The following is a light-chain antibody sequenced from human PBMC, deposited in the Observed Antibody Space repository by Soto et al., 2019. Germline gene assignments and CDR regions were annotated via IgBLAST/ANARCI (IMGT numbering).Light chain of an antibody. CDR3: SSYSDSDTKV. CDR1: SSDVGAYIY. V-gene: IGLV2-14*01. J-gene: IGLJ1*01. CDR2: EVN. Sequence: QSALTQPDSVSGSPGQSITISCGGTSSDVGAYIYVSWYQQYPGKAPKLIIYEVNNRPSGVSGRFSGSKSDTTAFLTISGLQAEDEADYYCSSYSDSDTKVFGTGTKLTVL.